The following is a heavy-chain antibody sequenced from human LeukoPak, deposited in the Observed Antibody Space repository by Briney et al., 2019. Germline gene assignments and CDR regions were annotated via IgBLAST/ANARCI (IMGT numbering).Heavy chain of an antibody. J-gene: IGHJ4*02. CDR2: ISESGGYT. Sequence: PGGSLRLSCAASGFTFSSYAMSWVRQSPGKGLEWVAVISESGGYTYDADSVKGRFAISRDNSKNTLYLQMDSLRMEDTAIYYCAKDGPPYSGSSDFDCRGQGTLVTVSS. CDR3: AKDGPPYSGSSDFDC. V-gene: IGHV3-23*01. CDR1: GFTFSSYA. D-gene: IGHD1-26*01.